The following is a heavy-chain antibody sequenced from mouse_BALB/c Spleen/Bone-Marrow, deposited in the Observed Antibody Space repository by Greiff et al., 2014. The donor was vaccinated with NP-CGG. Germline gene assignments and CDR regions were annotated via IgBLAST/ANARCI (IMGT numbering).Heavy chain of an antibody. D-gene: IGHD2-1*01. CDR2: IRNKANGYTT. CDR3: ARDKNYGSYWYFDV. Sequence: EVKLVESGGGLVQPGGSLRLSCATSGSTFTDYYMSWVRQPPGKALEWLVFIRNKANGYTTEYSASVKGRFTISRDNSQSILYLQMNTLRAEDSATYYCARDKNYGSYWYFDVWGAGTTVTVSS. J-gene: IGHJ1*01. V-gene: IGHV7-3*02. CDR1: GSTFTDYY.